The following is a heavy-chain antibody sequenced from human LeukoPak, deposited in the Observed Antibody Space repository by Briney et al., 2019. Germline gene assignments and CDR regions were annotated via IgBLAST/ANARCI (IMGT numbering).Heavy chain of an antibody. CDR3: ARDLTTIAAAGIDY. V-gene: IGHV1-18*01. CDR2: ISAYNGNT. Sequence: ASVRVSCTASGYTFTSYGISWVRQAPGQGLEWMGWISAYNGNTNYAQKLQGRVTMTTDTSTSTAYMELRSLRSDDTAVYYCARDLTTIAAAGIDYWGQGTLVTVSS. CDR1: GYTFTSYG. J-gene: IGHJ4*02. D-gene: IGHD6-13*01.